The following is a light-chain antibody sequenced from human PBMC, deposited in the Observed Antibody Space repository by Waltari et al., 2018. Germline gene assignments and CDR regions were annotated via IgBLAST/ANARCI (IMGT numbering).Light chain of an antibody. CDR2: KVS. CDR1: QSLVHSDGDTY. Sequence: VVVTQSPLSLAVTLGQSASISCRSRQSLVHSDGDTYLHWFQQRPGQPPRRLIYKVSNRDSGVPDRFSGSGSDTEFTLKISRVEAEDVGVYFCMQGTHWPPWTFGQGTKVEIK. J-gene: IGKJ1*01. V-gene: IGKV2-30*02. CDR3: MQGTHWPPWT.